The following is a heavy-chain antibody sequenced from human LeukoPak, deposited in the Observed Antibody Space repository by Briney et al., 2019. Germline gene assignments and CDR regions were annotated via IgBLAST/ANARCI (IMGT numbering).Heavy chain of an antibody. J-gene: IGHJ6*04. V-gene: IGHV3-30*04. CDR3: ARDRRYFDWLRVNYYYGMDV. Sequence: GGSLRLSCAASGFTFSSYAMHWVRQAPGKGLEWVAVISYDGSNKYYADSVKGRFTISRDNSKNTLYLQMNSLRAEDTAVYYCARDRRYFDWLRVNYYYGMDVWDKGTTVTVSS. CDR1: GFTFSSYA. CDR2: ISYDGSNK. D-gene: IGHD3-9*01.